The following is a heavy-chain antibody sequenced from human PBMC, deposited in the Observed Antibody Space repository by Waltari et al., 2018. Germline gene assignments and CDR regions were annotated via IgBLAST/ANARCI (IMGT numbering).Heavy chain of an antibody. V-gene: IGHV3-30*02. CDR1: GFTFRSYG. J-gene: IGHJ1*01. CDR3: AKGRGSYSEYFQH. D-gene: IGHD1-26*01. CDR2: IRYDGSNK. Sequence: QVQLVESGGGVVQPGGSLRLSCAASGFTFRSYGMHWVRQAPGKGLEWVAFIRYDGSNKYYADSVKGRFTISRDNSKNTLYLQMNSLRAEDTAVYYCAKGRGSYSEYFQHWGQGTLVTVSS.